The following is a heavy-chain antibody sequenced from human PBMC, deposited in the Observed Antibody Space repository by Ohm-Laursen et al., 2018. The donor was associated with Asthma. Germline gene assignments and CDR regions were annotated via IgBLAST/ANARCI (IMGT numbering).Heavy chain of an antibody. CDR3: ARIRDCSGGSCYYSDY. CDR1: GFSLSNARMG. CDR2: IFSNDEK. D-gene: IGHD2-15*01. J-gene: IGHJ4*02. Sequence: TQTLTLTCTVSGFSLSNARMGVSWIRQPPGKALEWLAHIFSNDEKSYSTSLKSRLTISKDTSKSQVVLTMTNMDPVDTATYYCARIRDCSGGSCYYSDYWGQGTLVTVSS. V-gene: IGHV2-26*01.